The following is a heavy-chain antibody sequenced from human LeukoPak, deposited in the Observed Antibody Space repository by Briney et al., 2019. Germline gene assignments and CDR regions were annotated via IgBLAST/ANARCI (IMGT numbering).Heavy chain of an antibody. CDR2: IYYSGST. J-gene: IGHJ5*02. V-gene: IGHV4-59*01. Sequence: SETLSLTCTVSGGSMSSYYWSWIRQPPGKGLEWIGYIYYSGSTNYNPSLKSRVTISVDTSKNQFSLKLSSVTAADTAVYYCARADYDSSGSEFDPWGQGTLVTVSS. D-gene: IGHD3-22*01. CDR1: GGSMSSYY. CDR3: ARADYDSSGSEFDP.